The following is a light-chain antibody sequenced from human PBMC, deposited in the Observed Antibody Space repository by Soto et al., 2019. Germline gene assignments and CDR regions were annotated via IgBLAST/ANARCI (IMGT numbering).Light chain of an antibody. CDR1: SSDIGRFNY. CDR2: EVS. Sequence: QSALTQPASVSGSPGQSITISCTGTSSDIGRFNYVSWYQQHPGKVPKLMIYEVSNRPSAVSNRFSGSKSGNTASLTISGLQAEVDADYYCTSPTIRNPQVFAGGTKLTVL. J-gene: IGLJ2*01. V-gene: IGLV2-14*01. CDR3: TSPTIRNPQV.